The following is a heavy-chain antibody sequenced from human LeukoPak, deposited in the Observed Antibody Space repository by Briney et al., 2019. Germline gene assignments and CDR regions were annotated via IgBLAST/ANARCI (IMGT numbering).Heavy chain of an antibody. D-gene: IGHD3-3*01. V-gene: IGHV4-59*08. J-gene: IGHJ4*02. Sequence: PSETLSLTCTVSGGSISSYYWSWIRQPPGKGLEWIGYIYYSGSTYYNPSLKSRVTISVDTSKNQFSLKLSSVTAADTAVYYCARHDFWSGYSDYWGQGTLVTVSS. CDR1: GGSISSYY. CDR2: IYYSGST. CDR3: ARHDFWSGYSDY.